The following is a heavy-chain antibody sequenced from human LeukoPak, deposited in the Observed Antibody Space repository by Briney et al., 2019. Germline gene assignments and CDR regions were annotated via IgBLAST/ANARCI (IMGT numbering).Heavy chain of an antibody. J-gene: IGHJ5*02. Sequence: SETLSLTCAVYGGSFSGYYWSWIRQPPGKGLEWIGSIYYSGSTYYNPSLKSRVTISVDTSKNQFSLKLSSVTAADTAVYYCARHGITMVRGVSHNWFDPWGQGTLVTVSS. CDR3: ARHGITMVRGVSHNWFDP. CDR2: IYYSGST. CDR1: GGSFSGYY. D-gene: IGHD3-10*01. V-gene: IGHV4-34*01.